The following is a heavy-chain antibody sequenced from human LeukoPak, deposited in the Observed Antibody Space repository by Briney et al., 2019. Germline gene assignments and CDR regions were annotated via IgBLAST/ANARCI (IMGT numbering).Heavy chain of an antibody. Sequence: GGSLRLSCAVSGFAFSSYWMNWVRQAPGKGLEWVSYISSGGSTIYYADSVKGRFTISRDNAKNSLYLQMNSLRAEDTAIYYCARDFYYGSGRFDYWGQGTLVTVSS. CDR1: GFAFSSYW. CDR3: ARDFYYGSGRFDY. D-gene: IGHD3-10*01. V-gene: IGHV3-48*04. CDR2: ISSGGSTI. J-gene: IGHJ4*02.